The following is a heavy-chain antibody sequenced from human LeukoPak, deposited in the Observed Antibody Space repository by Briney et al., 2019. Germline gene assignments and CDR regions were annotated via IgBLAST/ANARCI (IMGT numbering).Heavy chain of an antibody. V-gene: IGHV3-66*01. Sequence: GGSLRLSCAASGFTVSSNYMSWVRQAPGKGLEWVSVIYSGGSTYYADSVKGRFTISRDNSKNTLYLQMNSLRAEDTAVYYCARTTGAIAARRGFDYWGQGTLVTVPS. CDR3: ARTTGAIAARRGFDY. J-gene: IGHJ4*02. D-gene: IGHD6-6*01. CDR2: IYSGGST. CDR1: GFTVSSNY.